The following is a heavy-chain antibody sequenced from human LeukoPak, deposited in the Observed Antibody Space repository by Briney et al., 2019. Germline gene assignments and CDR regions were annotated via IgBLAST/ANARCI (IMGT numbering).Heavy chain of an antibody. Sequence: GGSLRLSCAASGFTFSSYGMHWVRQAPGKGLEWVAFIRYDGSNKYYADSVKGRFTISRDNSKNTLYLQMNSLRAEDTAVYYCAKDGYVDIVATQSRDWGQGTLVTVSS. CDR3: AKDGYVDIVATQSRD. J-gene: IGHJ4*02. V-gene: IGHV3-30*02. CDR2: IRYDGSNK. D-gene: IGHD5-12*01. CDR1: GFTFSSYG.